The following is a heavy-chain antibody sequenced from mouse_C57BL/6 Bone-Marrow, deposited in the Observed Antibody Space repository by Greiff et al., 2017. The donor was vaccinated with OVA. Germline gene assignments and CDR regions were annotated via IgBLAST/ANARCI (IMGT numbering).Heavy chain of an antibody. CDR2: IDPSDSYT. D-gene: IGHD2-4*01. Sequence: QVQLQQPGAELVMPGASVKLSCKASGYTFTSYWMHWVKQRPGQGLEWIGEIDPSDSYTNYNLKFKGKSTLTVDKSSSTAYMQLSSLTSEDAAVYYYAREGNYDYNLDYWGQGTTLTVSS. CDR3: AREGNYDYNLDY. V-gene: IGHV1-69*01. CDR1: GYTFTSYW. J-gene: IGHJ2*01.